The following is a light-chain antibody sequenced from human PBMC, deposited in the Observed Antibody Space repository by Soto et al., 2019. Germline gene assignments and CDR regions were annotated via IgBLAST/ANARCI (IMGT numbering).Light chain of an antibody. CDR3: ASYGGLDNLI. Sequence: QSALTQPASVSGSPGQSITISCTGSSNDVGSHYLVSWYQQNPGKVPKLMIYEVTKRPSGVSNRFSGSKSGNTASLTISGIQAEDEADYYCASYGGLDNLIFGGGTKLTVL. J-gene: IGLJ2*01. CDR2: EVT. CDR1: SNDVGSHYL. V-gene: IGLV2-23*02.